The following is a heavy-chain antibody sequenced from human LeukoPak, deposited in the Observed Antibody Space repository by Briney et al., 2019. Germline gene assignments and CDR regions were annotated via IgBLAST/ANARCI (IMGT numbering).Heavy chain of an antibody. Sequence: ASVKVSCKASGYTFSSHGISWVRQAPGQGLEWMGWMNPNSGNTGYAQKFQGRVTMTRNTSISTAYMELSSLRSEDTAVYYCARGGDYYDSSGYYSSDYWGQGTLVTVSS. CDR2: MNPNSGNT. V-gene: IGHV1-8*01. CDR3: ARGGDYYDSSGYYSSDY. J-gene: IGHJ4*02. CDR1: GYTFSSHG. D-gene: IGHD3-22*01.